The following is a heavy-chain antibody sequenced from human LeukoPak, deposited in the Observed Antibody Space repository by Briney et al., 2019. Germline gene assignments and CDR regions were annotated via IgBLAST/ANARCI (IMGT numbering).Heavy chain of an antibody. CDR1: GGSFSGYY. V-gene: IGHV4-34*01. CDR3: ARVGGIAAAGTIPDY. CDR2: INHSGST. J-gene: IGHJ4*02. Sequence: SETLSLTCAVYGGSFSGYYWSWIRQPPGKGLEWIGEINHSGSTNYNPSPKSRVTISVDTSKNQFSLKLSSVTAADTAVYYCARVGGIAAAGTIPDYWGQGTLVTVSS. D-gene: IGHD6-13*01.